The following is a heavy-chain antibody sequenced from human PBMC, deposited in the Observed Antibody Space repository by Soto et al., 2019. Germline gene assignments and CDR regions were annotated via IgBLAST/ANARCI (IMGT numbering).Heavy chain of an antibody. CDR2: VTGSGSKT. CDR3: AKRGGLEPLTGYFDY. D-gene: IGHD6-19*01. J-gene: IGHJ4*02. V-gene: IGHV3-23*01. CDR1: GFTFSSYD. Sequence: PGGSLRLSCAASGFTFSSYDMTWVRQAPGKGLEWVSDVTGSGSKTYYADSVKGRFTISRDNSKNTLYLQMNSLRAEDTAIYYCAKRGGLEPLTGYFDYWGQGALVTVSS.